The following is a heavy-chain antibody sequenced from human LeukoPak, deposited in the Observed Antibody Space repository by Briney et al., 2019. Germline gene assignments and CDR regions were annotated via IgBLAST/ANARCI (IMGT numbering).Heavy chain of an antibody. CDR1: GFSFNTFW. D-gene: IGHD5-24*01. J-gene: IGHJ5*02. CDR3: ARADGGWLRADL. V-gene: IGHV3-7*01. CDR2: IHRDGSVR. Sequence: PGGSLRLSCEASGFSFNTFWMSWVRQAPGKGLEWVANIHRDGSVRHYVESVRGRFTISRDNAKNSLFLQMNSLRVEDTAVYYCARADGGWLRADLWGQGTLVTVSS.